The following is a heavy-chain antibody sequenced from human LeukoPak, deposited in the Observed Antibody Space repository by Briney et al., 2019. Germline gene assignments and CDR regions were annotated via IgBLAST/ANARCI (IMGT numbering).Heavy chain of an antibody. D-gene: IGHD5-18*01. V-gene: IGHV3-33*01. CDR2: IWYDGSNK. CDR1: GFTFSSYG. Sequence: TGRSLRLSCAASGFTFSSYGMHWVRQAPGKGLEWVAVIWYDGSNKYYADSVKGRFTISRDNSKNTLYLQMNSLRAEDTAVYYCARDSLNGGYSYGSGFSAFDIWGQGTMVTVSS. CDR3: ARDSLNGGYSYGSGFSAFDI. J-gene: IGHJ3*02.